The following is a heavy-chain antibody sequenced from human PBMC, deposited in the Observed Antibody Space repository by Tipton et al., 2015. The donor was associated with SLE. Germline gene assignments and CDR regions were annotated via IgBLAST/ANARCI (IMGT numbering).Heavy chain of an antibody. J-gene: IGHJ4*02. V-gene: IGHV3-43*02. Sequence: SLRLSCAASGFIFDEYAMHWIRRAPGKGLEWVSLITGDGERYFADSVRGRFTISRDNGKNSLYLQMNSLRTEDTALYYCAKSTHDCGVRDYFDYWGQGTLVTVSS. CDR2: ITGDGER. D-gene: IGHD4-17*01. CDR3: AKSTHDCGVRDYFDY. CDR1: GFIFDEYA.